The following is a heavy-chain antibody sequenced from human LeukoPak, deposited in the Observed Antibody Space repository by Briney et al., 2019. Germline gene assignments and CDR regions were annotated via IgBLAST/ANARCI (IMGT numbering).Heavy chain of an antibody. Sequence: GSSVKVSCKASGGTFSSYAISWVRQAPGQGLEWMGGIIPIFGTANYAQKFQGRVTITADESTSTAYMELSSLRSEDTAVYYCAKDGPGEGYYDYWGQGTLVTVSS. CDR1: GGTFSSYA. V-gene: IGHV1-69*13. CDR2: IIPIFGTA. CDR3: AKDGPGEGYYDY. J-gene: IGHJ4*02. D-gene: IGHD2/OR15-2a*01.